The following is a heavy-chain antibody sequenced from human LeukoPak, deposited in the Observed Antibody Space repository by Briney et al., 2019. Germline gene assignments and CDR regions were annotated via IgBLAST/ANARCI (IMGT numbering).Heavy chain of an antibody. Sequence: SETLSLTCSVSGGSISSYYWSWIRQPAGKGLEWIGRIYTTGSTNYNPSLKSRVTMSLDTSKNQFSLKLSSVTAADTAVYYCARSGTGLLRYYFDYWGQGTLITVSS. J-gene: IGHJ4*02. V-gene: IGHV4-4*07. CDR3: ARSGTGLLRYYFDY. CDR1: GGSISSYY. D-gene: IGHD3-22*01. CDR2: IYTTGST.